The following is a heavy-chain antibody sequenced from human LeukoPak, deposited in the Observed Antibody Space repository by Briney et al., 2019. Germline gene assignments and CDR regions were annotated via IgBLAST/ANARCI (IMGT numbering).Heavy chain of an antibody. CDR1: GGSISRSNW. J-gene: IGHJ4*02. Sequence: SGTLSLTCDVPGGSISRSNWWRCVRQPPGKGLESIGEIYRSGSTNYNPSLKSRVTISVDKSKNQFSLKLSSVTAADTAVYYCARDGGSGWNFDYWGQGTLVTVSS. D-gene: IGHD6-19*01. V-gene: IGHV4-4*02. CDR2: IYRSGST. CDR3: ARDGGSGWNFDY.